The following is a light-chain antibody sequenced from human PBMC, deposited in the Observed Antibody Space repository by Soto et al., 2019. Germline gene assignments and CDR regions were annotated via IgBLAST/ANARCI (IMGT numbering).Light chain of an antibody. J-gene: IGKJ2*01. V-gene: IGKV3-20*01. CDR2: DAS. CDR1: QRVSNSY. CDR3: QQYERPPFA. Sequence: EIVLTQSPGTLSLSPGDRATLSCRASQRVSNSYLAWYQQKPSQAPRLLIYDASTRAAGVPDRVTGGGSGTDFTLTISALEPEDFALYFCQQYERPPFAFGQGTRLEI.